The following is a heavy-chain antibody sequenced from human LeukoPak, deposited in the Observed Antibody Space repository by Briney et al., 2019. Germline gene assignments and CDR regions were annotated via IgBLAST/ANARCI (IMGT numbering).Heavy chain of an antibody. CDR1: GGSINHYY. CDR3: ARDLGYDSSGDYYAYFQL. J-gene: IGHJ1*01. V-gene: IGHV4-59*12. Sequence: SETLSLTCTVSGGSINHYYWSWIRQPPGKGLEWIGHIYFSGTTNYNPSLKSRVTMSVDTSKNQFSLKLRSVTAADTAVYYCARDLGYDSSGDYYAYFQLWGQGTRLTVSS. D-gene: IGHD3-22*01. CDR2: IYFSGTT.